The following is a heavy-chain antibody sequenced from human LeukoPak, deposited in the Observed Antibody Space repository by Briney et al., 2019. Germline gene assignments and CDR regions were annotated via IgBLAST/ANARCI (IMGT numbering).Heavy chain of an antibody. J-gene: IGHJ3*02. D-gene: IGHD2-15*01. CDR2: ISSSSSTI. V-gene: IGHV3-48*02. CDR3: ARDFVVVVAATLNAFDI. CDR1: GFTFSSYS. Sequence: GGSLRLSCAASGFTFSSYSMNWVRQAPGKGLEWVSYISSSSSTIYYADAVKGRFTISRDNAKHSLYLQMNSLRDEDTAVYYCARDFVVVVAATLNAFDIWGQGTMVTVSS.